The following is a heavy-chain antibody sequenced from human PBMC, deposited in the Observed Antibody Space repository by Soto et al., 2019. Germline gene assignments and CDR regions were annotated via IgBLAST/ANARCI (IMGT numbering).Heavy chain of an antibody. V-gene: IGHV3-23*01. CDR3: AKAREVTLVRISLAQ. J-gene: IGHJ4*02. D-gene: IGHD3-10*01. Sequence: GWSLRLSCAPSGFTFSTYTLTWVRQAAVKGMKWVSSVVAGGDGAYNAGSVKGRFTSSRDNSKNTLYLQMNSRRAEDTAIYYCAKAREVTLVRISLAQGGQGTLVTVAS. CDR2: VVAGGDGA. CDR1: GFTFSTYT.